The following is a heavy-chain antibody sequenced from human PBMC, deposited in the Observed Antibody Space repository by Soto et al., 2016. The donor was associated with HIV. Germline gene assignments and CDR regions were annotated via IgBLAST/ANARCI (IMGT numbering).Heavy chain of an antibody. CDR3: ARGLAGNGPSGYYFYYYGMNV. CDR1: GYTFTSYD. CDR2: INPSGGST. Sequence: QVQLVQSGAEVKKPGASVKVSCKASGYTFTSYDINWVRQATGQGLEWMGIINPSGGSTSYAQKFQGRVTMTRDTSTSSVYMELSSPRSEDTAVYYCARGLAGNGPSGYYFYYYGMNVWGQGTTVTVSS. J-gene: IGHJ6*02. V-gene: IGHV1-46*03. D-gene: IGHD3-22*01.